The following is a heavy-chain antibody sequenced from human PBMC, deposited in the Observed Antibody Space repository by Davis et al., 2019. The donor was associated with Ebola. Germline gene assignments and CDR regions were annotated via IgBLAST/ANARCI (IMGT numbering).Heavy chain of an antibody. V-gene: IGHV3-23*01. CDR2: ISGSGGST. Sequence: GESLKISCADSVITFSSYAMTWVRQAPGKGLEWVSAISGSGGSTYYADSVKGRFTISRDNSKNTLYLQMSSLRAEDTAVYYCVKGNTIAYYYGMDVWGQGTTVTVSS. CDR1: VITFSSYA. CDR3: VKGNTIAYYYGMDV. D-gene: IGHD2-21*01. J-gene: IGHJ6*02.